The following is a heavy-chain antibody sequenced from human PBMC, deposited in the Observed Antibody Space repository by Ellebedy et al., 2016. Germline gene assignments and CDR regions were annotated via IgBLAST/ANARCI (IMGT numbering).Heavy chain of an antibody. J-gene: IGHJ6*02. V-gene: IGHV3-33*08. CDR1: GFIFSNAW. CDR2: IWYGESDK. Sequence: GESLKISXAASGFIFSNAWLRWVRQAPGKGLEWVAAIWYGESDKYYADSVKGRFTVSRDIAKDTLDLEMNSLRVEDTAIYYCARGLLGDGMDVWGQGTMVTVSS. CDR3: ARGLLGDGMDV.